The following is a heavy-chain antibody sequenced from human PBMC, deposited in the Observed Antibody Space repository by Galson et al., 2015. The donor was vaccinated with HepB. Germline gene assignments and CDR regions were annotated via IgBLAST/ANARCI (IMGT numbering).Heavy chain of an antibody. CDR1: GYTFTRYA. CDR2: INTNTGKP. D-gene: IGHD3-22*01. CDR3: ARAGGSGHYYGAY. J-gene: IGHJ4*02. V-gene: IGHV7-4-1*02. Sequence: SVKVSCKXSGYTFTRYAINCVRQAPGQGLEWXGWINTNTGKPTYAQGFTGRFVFSLDTTVSPAHLQISSLKAADTAVYYCARAGGSGHYYGAYWGQGGVVXVSS.